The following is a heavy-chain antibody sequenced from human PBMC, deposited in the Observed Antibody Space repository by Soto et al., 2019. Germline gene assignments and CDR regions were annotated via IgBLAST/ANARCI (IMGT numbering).Heavy chain of an antibody. CDR3: ARDTPYCSGGSCYSGGGKLDP. CDR2: INSDGSST. D-gene: IGHD2-15*01. Sequence: GGSLRLSCAASGFTFSSYWMHWVRQAPGKGLVWVSRINSDGSSTSYADSVKGRFTISRDNAKNTLYLQMNSLRAEDTAVYYCARDTPYCSGGSCYSGGGKLDPWGQGTLVTVSS. J-gene: IGHJ5*02. V-gene: IGHV3-74*01. CDR1: GFTFSSYW.